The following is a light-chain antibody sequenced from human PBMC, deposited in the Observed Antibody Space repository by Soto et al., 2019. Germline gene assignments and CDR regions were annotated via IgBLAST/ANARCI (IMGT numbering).Light chain of an antibody. Sequence: DVQMTQSPSSLSASVGDIVTITCRAGQSISSYLNWYQQKPGKAPKLLIYAASSLQSGVPSRFSGGGSGTDFTLTISSLQPEDFATYYCQQGNSIPLTFGGGTRVEI. V-gene: IGKV1-39*01. J-gene: IGKJ4*01. CDR2: AAS. CDR1: QSISSY. CDR3: QQGNSIPLT.